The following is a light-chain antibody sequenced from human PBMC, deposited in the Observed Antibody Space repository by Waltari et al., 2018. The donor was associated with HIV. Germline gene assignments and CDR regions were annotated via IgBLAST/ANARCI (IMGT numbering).Light chain of an antibody. V-gene: IGKV1-39*01. CDR2: AAS. CDR3: QQSYSTPQ. J-gene: IGKJ1*01. Sequence: DIQMTQSPSSLSASVGDRVTITCRASQSISSYLNWFQQKPGKAPKLLIYAASSLQSGVPARFSGSGSGTDFTLTISSLQPEDFGSYYCQQSYSTPQFGQGTKVEI. CDR1: QSISSY.